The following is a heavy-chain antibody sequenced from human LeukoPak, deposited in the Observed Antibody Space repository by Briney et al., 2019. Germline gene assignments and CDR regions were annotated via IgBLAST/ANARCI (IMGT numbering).Heavy chain of an antibody. Sequence: GASVKVSCKASGYTFTSYYMHWVRQAPGQGLEWMGIMNPSGGSTSYAQKFQGRVTMTRDTSTSTVYMELSSLRSEDTAVYYCARDPSGSSGYLSYYFDYWGQGTLVTVSS. CDR3: ARDPSGSSGYLSYYFDY. J-gene: IGHJ4*02. V-gene: IGHV1-46*01. CDR2: MNPSGGST. D-gene: IGHD3-22*01. CDR1: GYTFTSYY.